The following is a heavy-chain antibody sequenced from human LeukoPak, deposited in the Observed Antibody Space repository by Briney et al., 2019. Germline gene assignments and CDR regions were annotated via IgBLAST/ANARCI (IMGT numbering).Heavy chain of an antibody. CDR3: AKDLRISY. V-gene: IGHV3-23*01. J-gene: IGHJ4*02. CDR1: GFTFSTYA. Sequence: GGSLRLSCAASGFTFSTYAMSWVRQAPGKGLEWVSTISGSGGTTYYADSVKGRFTVSRDNSKNTLYLQMNSLRAEDTAVYYCAKDLRISYWGQGTLVTVSA. D-gene: IGHD1-14*01. CDR2: ISGSGGTT.